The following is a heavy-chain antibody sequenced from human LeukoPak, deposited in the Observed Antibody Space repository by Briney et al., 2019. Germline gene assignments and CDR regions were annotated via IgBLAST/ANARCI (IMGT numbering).Heavy chain of an antibody. D-gene: IGHD6-13*01. CDR3: ARDLAAAAFDY. CDR1: GGSISSSNW. J-gene: IGHJ4*02. V-gene: IGHV4-4*02. Sequence: SQTLSLTCSVSGGSISSSNWGSWVRQPPGQGLGWIGEMYNSGSTNYNPSLKSRVTISVDKSKNQFSLKLSSVTAADTAVYYCARDLAAAAFDYWGQGTLVTVSS. CDR2: MYNSGST.